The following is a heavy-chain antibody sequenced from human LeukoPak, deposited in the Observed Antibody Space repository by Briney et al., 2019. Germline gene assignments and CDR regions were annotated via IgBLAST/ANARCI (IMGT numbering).Heavy chain of an antibody. CDR2: ISSSSSFI. Sequence: GGSLRLSCAASGFSFADAWMTWVRQPQGRWLEWVSSISSSSSFIQYADSVKGRFTISRDNAKNFLFLQMSSLRADDTAVYYCAREHRCDSCFLYWGQGTLVTVSS. V-gene: IGHV3-21*01. J-gene: IGHJ4*02. D-gene: IGHD2-21*02. CDR3: AREHRCDSCFLY. CDR1: GFSFADAW.